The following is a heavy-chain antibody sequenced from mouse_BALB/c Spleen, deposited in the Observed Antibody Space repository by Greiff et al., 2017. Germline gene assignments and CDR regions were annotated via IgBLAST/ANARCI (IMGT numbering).Heavy chain of an antibody. J-gene: IGHJ1*01. CDR1: GFTFSNYW. CDR2: IRLKSNNYAT. V-gene: IGHV6-6*02. CDR3: TTYYGSYFDV. D-gene: IGHD2-9*01. Sequence: EVKLMESGGGLVQPGGSMKLSCVASGFTFSNYWMNWVRQSPEKGLEWVAEIRLKSNNYATHYAESVKGRFTISRDDSKSSVYLQMNNLRAEDTGIYYYTTYYGSYFDVWGAGTTVTVSS.